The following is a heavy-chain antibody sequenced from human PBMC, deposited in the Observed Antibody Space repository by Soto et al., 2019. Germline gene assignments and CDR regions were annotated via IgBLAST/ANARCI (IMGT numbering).Heavy chain of an antibody. CDR2: IQYSGRT. D-gene: IGHD5-12*01. V-gene: IGHV4-59*01. J-gene: IGHJ4*02. CDR3: ARTIGGYDFLGYFDS. CDR1: GDSITNDF. Sequence: PSETLSLTCSVSGDSITNDFWSWIRQPPGKGLEWIAFIQYSGRTNSNPSLRGRVTISVDVSKNQISLNLNSVAAADMAVYYCARTIGGYDFLGYFDSWGQGTLVTVSS.